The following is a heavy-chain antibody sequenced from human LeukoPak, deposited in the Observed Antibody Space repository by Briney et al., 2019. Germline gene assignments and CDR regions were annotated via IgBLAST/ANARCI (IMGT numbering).Heavy chain of an antibody. J-gene: IGHJ4*02. V-gene: IGHV1-2*02. Sequence: ASVKVSCKASGYTFTGYYMHWVRQAHGQGLEWMGWINPNSGGTNYTQKFQGRVTMTRDTSISTAYMELSRLRSDDTAVYYCATDVDGVALDYWGQGTLVTVSS. D-gene: IGHD3-3*01. CDR1: GYTFTGYY. CDR3: ATDVDGVALDY. CDR2: INPNSGGT.